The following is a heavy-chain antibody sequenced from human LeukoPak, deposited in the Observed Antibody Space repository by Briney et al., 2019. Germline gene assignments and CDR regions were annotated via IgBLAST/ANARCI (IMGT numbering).Heavy chain of an antibody. CDR3: ARAGHRKYYYDNAYDY. D-gene: IGHD3-22*01. CDR1: GYTFTGYK. Sequence: ASVTVSCKASGYTFTGYKMHWVRQAPGQGLEWMGWISGYNGHTNYTQKLQGRVTMTTHTSTSTAYMELRSLRSDDTAVYYCARAGHRKYYYDNAYDYWGQGTLVTVSS. J-gene: IGHJ4*02. V-gene: IGHV1-18*04. CDR2: ISGYNGHT.